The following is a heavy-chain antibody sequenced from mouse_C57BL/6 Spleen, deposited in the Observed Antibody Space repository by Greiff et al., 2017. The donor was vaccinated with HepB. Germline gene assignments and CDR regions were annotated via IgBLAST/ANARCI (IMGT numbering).Heavy chain of an antibody. CDR2: IYPGSGNT. V-gene: IGHV1-76*01. D-gene: IGHD2-4*01. CDR1: GYTFTDYY. CDR3: ARSGDYDGY. Sequence: QVQLKESGAELVRPGASVKLSCKASGYTFTDYYINWVKQRPGQGLEWIARIYPGSGNTYYNEKFKGKATLTAEKSSSTAYMQLSSLTSEDSAVYFCARSGDYDGYWGQGTTLTVSS. J-gene: IGHJ2*01.